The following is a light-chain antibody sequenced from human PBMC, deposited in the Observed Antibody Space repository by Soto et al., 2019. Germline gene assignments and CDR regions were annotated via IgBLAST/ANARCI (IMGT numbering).Light chain of an antibody. CDR3: ISYTSSSTLYV. Sequence: QSALTQPASVSWSPGQSITISCTGTSSDVGGYNYVSWYQQYPGKAPKLMIYEVSNRPSGVSNRFSGSKSGTTASLTISGLQAEDEADYYCISYTSSSTLYVFGTGTKVTVL. CDR2: EVS. V-gene: IGLV2-14*01. CDR1: SSDVGGYNY. J-gene: IGLJ1*01.